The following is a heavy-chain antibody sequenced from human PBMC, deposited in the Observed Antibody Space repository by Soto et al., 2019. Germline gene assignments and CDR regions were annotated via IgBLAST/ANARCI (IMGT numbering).Heavy chain of an antibody. CDR2: ISTYNGNT. CDR3: ARTTVTASYYYMDV. Sequence: QVQLVQSGAEVKQPGAPVKVSCKASGYTFTNYGFTWVRQAPGQGLEWLGWISTYNGNTKYAQKVQGRLTMTTDTSTSTANMELTSLRSDDTALYYCARTTVTASYYYMDVWGKGSTVTVSS. D-gene: IGHD4-17*01. CDR1: GYTFTNYG. V-gene: IGHV1-18*01. J-gene: IGHJ6*03.